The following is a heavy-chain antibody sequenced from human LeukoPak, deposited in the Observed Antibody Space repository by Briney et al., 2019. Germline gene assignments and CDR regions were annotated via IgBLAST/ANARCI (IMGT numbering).Heavy chain of an antibody. D-gene: IGHD5-12*01. CDR3: ITDIGYSG. CDR2: IKSKTDGGTT. J-gene: IGHJ4*02. CDR1: GFSFINAW. V-gene: IGHV3-15*01. Sequence: PGGSVRLSCGASGFSFINAWMNWVRQAPGEGLEWVGRIKSKTDGGTTDYAAPVKGRFTISRDDSKDTLYLQMNSLKTEDTAVYYCITDIGYSGWGQGTLVTVSS.